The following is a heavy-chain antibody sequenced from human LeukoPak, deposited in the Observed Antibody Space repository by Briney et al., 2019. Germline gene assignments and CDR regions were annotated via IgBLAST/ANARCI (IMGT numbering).Heavy chain of an antibody. Sequence: ASVKVSCKASGYTFTSYGISWVRQAPGQGLEWMGWISAYNGNTNYAQKLQGRVTMTTDTSTSTAYIELRSLRSDDTAVYYCAVGEVAVAGLYYFDYCGQGTLVTVSS. V-gene: IGHV1-18*01. J-gene: IGHJ4*02. D-gene: IGHD6-19*01. CDR2: ISAYNGNT. CDR3: AVGEVAVAGLYYFDY. CDR1: GYTFTSYG.